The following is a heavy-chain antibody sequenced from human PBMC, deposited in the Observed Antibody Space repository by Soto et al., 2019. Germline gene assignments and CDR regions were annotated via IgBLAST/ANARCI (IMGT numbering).Heavy chain of an antibody. D-gene: IGHD4-17*01. CDR2: ISGYNGDT. CDR3: ARDWVGDLAY. CDR1: GYTFTSYG. Sequence: QVQLVQSGGEVKQPGASVKVSCKTSGYTFTSYGISWVRQAPGQRLEWLGWISGYNGDTKYVQKFHGRLTLTTDTSTTTAYTSVRGLVSNATAVYYCARDWVGDLAYWGQGTLVTVSS. V-gene: IGHV1-18*01. J-gene: IGHJ4*02.